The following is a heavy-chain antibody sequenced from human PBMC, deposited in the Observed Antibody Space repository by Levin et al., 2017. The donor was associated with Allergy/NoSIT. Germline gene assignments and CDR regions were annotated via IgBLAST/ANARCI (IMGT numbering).Heavy chain of an antibody. CDR3: ARRDSDGSNSFDY. J-gene: IGHJ4*02. CDR1: GYSFTSFW. V-gene: IGHV5-51*01. Sequence: GASVKVSCQASGYSFTSFWFGWVRQRPGKGLEWMGLIFPSDSDTRVSPSFQGQIIMSVDKSINTAYLQWSSLKAPDSAMYYCARRDSDGSNSFDYWGQGTLVTVSP. CDR2: IFPSDSDT. D-gene: IGHD4-23*01.